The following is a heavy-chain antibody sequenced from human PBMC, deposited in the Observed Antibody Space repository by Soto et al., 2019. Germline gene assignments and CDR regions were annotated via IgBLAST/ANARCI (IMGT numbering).Heavy chain of an antibody. V-gene: IGHV3-23*01. D-gene: IGHD4-17*01. Sequence: GGSLRLSCAASGFTFNSYAMNWVRQAPGRGLEWVSTISASGGTRYYANSVKGRFTISRDNSDNTLYLQMNSLGGDDTAFYYCAKAGVQTSVTTRIDYWGQGTLVTVSS. CDR1: GFTFNSYA. CDR2: ISASGGTR. CDR3: AKAGVQTSVTTRIDY. J-gene: IGHJ4*02.